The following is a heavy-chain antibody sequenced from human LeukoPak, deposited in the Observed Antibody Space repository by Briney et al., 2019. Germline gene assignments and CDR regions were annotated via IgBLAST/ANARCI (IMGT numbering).Heavy chain of an antibody. V-gene: IGHV3-21*06. D-gene: IGHD2/OR15-2a*01. CDR3: ARDWFHAIDY. CDR2: MSTTGKYI. CDR1: GFDFNNYN. J-gene: IGHJ4*02. Sequence: GGSLRLSCIASGFDFNNYNLNWVRQAQGKGLEWVASMSTTGKYIYYADSVKSRFTISRDNAKNTLYLQMNSLRAEDTAVYYCARDWFHAIDYWGQGTLVTVSS.